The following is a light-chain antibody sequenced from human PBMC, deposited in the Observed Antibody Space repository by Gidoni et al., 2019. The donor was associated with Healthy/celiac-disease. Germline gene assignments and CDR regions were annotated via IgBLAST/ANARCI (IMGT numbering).Light chain of an antibody. CDR2: AAA. J-gene: IGKJ1*01. Sequence: DIQITQSPSAMSASVGDRVTITCRERQGLSNYLAWFQQTPGKGPKRLIYAAASLQSGGPSRFSGSGSGTEFTLTISSLQPEDFATYYCLQHNSYPRTFGQGTKVEIK. V-gene: IGKV1-17*03. CDR1: QGLSNY. CDR3: LQHNSYPRT.